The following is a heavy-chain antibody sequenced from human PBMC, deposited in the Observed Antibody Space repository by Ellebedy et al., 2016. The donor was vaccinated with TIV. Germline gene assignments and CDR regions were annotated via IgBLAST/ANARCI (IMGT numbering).Heavy chain of an antibody. D-gene: IGHD3-10*01. CDR1: GFTFSDYY. Sequence: GESLKISCAASGFTFSDYYMSWIRQAPGKGLEWISYISSSVTTVYYADSVKGRFTISRDNAKNSLYLQMNSLRGEDTALYYCSRSYYGSGSPYYWGQGTLVTVSS. CDR3: SRSYYGSGSPYY. CDR2: ISSSVTTV. V-gene: IGHV3-11*01. J-gene: IGHJ4*02.